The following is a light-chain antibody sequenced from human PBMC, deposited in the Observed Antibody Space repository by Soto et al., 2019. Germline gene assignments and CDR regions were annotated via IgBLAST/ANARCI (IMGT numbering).Light chain of an antibody. J-gene: IGLJ1*01. V-gene: IGLV2-14*01. CDR1: RSDVGGYNY. CDR3: SSSTSSSTHYV. Sequence: QSVLTQPASVSGSPGQSITISCTGTRSDVGGYNYVSWYQQHPGKAPKLMIYDVSNRPSGVSNRFSGSKSGNTASLTISGLQAEDEADYYCSSSTSSSTHYVFGTGTKLTVL. CDR2: DVS.